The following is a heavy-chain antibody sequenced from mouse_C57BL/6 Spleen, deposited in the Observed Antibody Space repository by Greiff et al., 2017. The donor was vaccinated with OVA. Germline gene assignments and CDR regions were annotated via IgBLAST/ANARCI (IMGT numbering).Heavy chain of an antibody. V-gene: IGHV10-1*01. CDR3: VRADDYDPFAY. J-gene: IGHJ3*01. Sequence: DVHLVESGGGLVQPKGSLKLSCAASGFSFNTYAMNWVRQAPGKGLEWVARIRSKSNNYATYYADSVKDRFTISRDDSESMLYLQMNNLKTEDTAMYYCVRADDYDPFAYWGQGTLVTVSA. CDR1: GFSFNTYA. D-gene: IGHD2-4*01. CDR2: IRSKSNNYAT.